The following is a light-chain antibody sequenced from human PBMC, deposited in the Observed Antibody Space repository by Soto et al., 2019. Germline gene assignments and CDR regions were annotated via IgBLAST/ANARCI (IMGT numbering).Light chain of an antibody. CDR3: HQYGSSRLT. CDR2: GAS. Sequence: EIVFTQSPGTRSXXPXXXXTXXXRDSQTVSSTFLAWYQQKPGQAPRLLIYGASYRATGIPDRFSGGGSGTDFTLTISRLEPEDFAVYYCHQYGSSRLTFGGGTKVDI. CDR1: QTVSSTF. J-gene: IGKJ4*01. V-gene: IGKV3-20*01.